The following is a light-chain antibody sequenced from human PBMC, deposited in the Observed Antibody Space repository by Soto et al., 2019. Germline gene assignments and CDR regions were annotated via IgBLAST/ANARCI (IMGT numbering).Light chain of an antibody. CDR2: EVT. Sequence: QSALTQPPSASGSPGQSVTISCTGTSSDVGGYNYVSWYRQHPGKAPKLMIYEVTKRPSGVPDRFSGSKSGNTASLTVSGLQAEDEADYYCSSYAGSINVVFGGGTKLTVL. CDR1: SSDVGGYNY. CDR3: SSYAGSINVV. V-gene: IGLV2-8*01. J-gene: IGLJ2*01.